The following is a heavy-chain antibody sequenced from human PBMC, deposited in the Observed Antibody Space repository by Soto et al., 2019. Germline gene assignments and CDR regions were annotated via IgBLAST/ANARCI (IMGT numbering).Heavy chain of an antibody. CDR3: ARGTAMVEN. CDR1: GGCISSYD. J-gene: IGHJ4*02. D-gene: IGHD5-18*01. CDR2: IYYSGST. Sequence: SETLSLTWSFSGGCISSYDWSWIRQPPGKGLEWIGYIYYSGSTNYNPSLKSRVTISVDTSKNQFSLKLSSVTAADTAVYYCARGTAMVENWGQGTLVTVPQ. V-gene: IGHV4-59*01.